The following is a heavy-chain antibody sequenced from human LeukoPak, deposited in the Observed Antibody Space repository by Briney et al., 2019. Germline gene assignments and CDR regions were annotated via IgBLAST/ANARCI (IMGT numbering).Heavy chain of an antibody. CDR1: GFTFSTHV. CDR2: IWSDGSNQ. D-gene: IGHD3-22*01. CDR3: ARDWAGDSSIL. V-gene: IGHV3-33*07. J-gene: IGHJ4*02. Sequence: GGSLRLSCAASGFTFSTHVMYWVRQAPGKGLEWVSLIWSDGSNQNYADSVKGRFTTSRDNSKNTLYLQMNSLRVEDTAVYYCARDWAGDSSILWGQGTLATVSS.